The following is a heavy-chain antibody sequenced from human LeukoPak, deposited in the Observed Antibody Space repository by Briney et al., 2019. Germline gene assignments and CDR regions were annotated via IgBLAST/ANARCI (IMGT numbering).Heavy chain of an antibody. V-gene: IGHV3-23*01. CDR2: ISGSGGTT. CDR1: GFTFSSYA. D-gene: IGHD6-19*01. Sequence: GGSLRLSCAGSGFTFSSYAMSWVRQAPGKGLEWVSDISGSGGTTRYADSVKGRFTISRDNSKNTLYMQMNSLRAEDTAIYYCAKGPLIEVAGTTWDYWGQGTLVTVSS. J-gene: IGHJ4*02. CDR3: AKGPLIEVAGTTWDY.